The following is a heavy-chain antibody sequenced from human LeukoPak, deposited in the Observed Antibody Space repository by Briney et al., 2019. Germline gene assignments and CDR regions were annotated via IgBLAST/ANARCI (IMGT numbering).Heavy chain of an antibody. V-gene: IGHV3-30*02. D-gene: IGHD3-10*01. Sequence: RTGRSLRLSCAASGFTFSSYAMHWVRQAPGKGLEWVAFIRYDGSNKYYADSVKGRFTISRDNSKNTLYLQMNSLRAEDTAVYYCAKDRGVYYYYMDVWGKGTTVTVSS. CDR2: IRYDGSNK. CDR3: AKDRGVYYYYMDV. CDR1: GFTFSSYA. J-gene: IGHJ6*03.